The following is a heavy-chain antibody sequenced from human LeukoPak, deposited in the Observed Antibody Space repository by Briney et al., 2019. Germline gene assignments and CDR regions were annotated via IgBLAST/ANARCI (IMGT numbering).Heavy chain of an antibody. D-gene: IGHD3-9*01. Sequence: GASVKVSCKASGGTFSSYAISWVRQAPGQGLEWMGRIIPILGIANYAQKFQGKVTITADKSTSTAYMELSSLRSEDTAVYYCAKSRQYYDILTGYYKRAQLNYWGQGTLVTVSS. CDR1: GGTFSSYA. J-gene: IGHJ4*02. V-gene: IGHV1-69*04. CDR3: AKSRQYYDILTGYYKRAQLNY. CDR2: IIPILGIA.